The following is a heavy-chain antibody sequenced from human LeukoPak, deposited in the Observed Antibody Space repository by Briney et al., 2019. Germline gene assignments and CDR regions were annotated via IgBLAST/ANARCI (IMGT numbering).Heavy chain of an antibody. CDR3: ARGAAGFDY. D-gene: IGHD6-13*01. V-gene: IGHV1-2*02. CDR1: VYTFTDYY. CDR2: INPNSGGT. J-gene: IGHJ4*02. Sequence: GASVKVSCKPSVYTFTDYYMHLVRQAPGPGLEWMGWINPNSGGTEYAQRFQGRVTITRDTSITTAYMELSRLRSDDTAVYFCARGAAGFDYWGQGTLVTVSS.